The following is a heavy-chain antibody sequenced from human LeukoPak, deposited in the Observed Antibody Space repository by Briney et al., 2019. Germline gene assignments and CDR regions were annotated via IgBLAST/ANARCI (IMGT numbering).Heavy chain of an antibody. CDR2: FDPKDRET. V-gene: IGHV1-24*01. J-gene: IGHJ6*03. CDR1: LNTLIELT. Sequence: ASAKVSCKLSLNTLIELTMHWVRQAPGQGLESVGVFDPKDRETVYAERFRDRVILSDDRSSNTAYMDLSSLGADDTAVYYCDTGVYCATTTCPGYGNYYCFMDVWGEGTTVTV. CDR3: DTGVYCATTTCPGYGNYYCFMDV. D-gene: IGHD2-21*01.